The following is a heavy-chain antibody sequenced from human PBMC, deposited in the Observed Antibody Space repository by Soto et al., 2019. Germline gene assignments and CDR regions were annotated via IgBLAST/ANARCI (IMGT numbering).Heavy chain of an antibody. J-gene: IGHJ6*02. Sequence: PGGSLRLSCAASGFTFNDYYMSWIRQAPGKGLEWVSYISSSGSTIYYADSVKGRFTISRDNAKNSLYLQMNSLRAEDTAVYYCARVDFWSGIYGMDVWGQGTTVTVSS. D-gene: IGHD3-3*01. CDR2: ISSSGSTI. CDR1: GFTFNDYY. CDR3: ARVDFWSGIYGMDV. V-gene: IGHV3-11*01.